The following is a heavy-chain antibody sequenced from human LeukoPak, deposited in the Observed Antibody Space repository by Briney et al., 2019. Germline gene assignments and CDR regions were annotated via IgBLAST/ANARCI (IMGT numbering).Heavy chain of an antibody. CDR3: ARGVPLRLGELSFDLGY. CDR2: INPSGGST. J-gene: IGHJ4*02. V-gene: IGHV1-46*01. CDR1: GYTFTSYY. Sequence: ASVKVSCKASGYTFTSYYMHWVRQAPGQGLEWMGIINPSGGSTSYAQKFQGRVTMTRDMSTSTVYMELSSLRSEDTAVYYCARGVPLRLGELSFDLGYWGQGTLVTVSS. D-gene: IGHD3-16*02.